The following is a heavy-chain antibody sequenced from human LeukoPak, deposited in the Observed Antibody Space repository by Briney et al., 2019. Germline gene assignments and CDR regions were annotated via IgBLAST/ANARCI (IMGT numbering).Heavy chain of an antibody. J-gene: IGHJ6*03. V-gene: IGHV3-48*04. CDR3: ARGQGITADNFYYYMDV. D-gene: IGHD6-25*01. CDR1: GFMFSTYS. Sequence: GGSLRLSCAGSGFMFSTYSMNWVRQAPGKGLEWVSYISSSSSTKYYADSVKGRFAISRDNANNSLYLETNSLRAEDTAVYYCARGQGITADNFYYYMDVWGKGTTVTVSS. CDR2: ISSSSSTK.